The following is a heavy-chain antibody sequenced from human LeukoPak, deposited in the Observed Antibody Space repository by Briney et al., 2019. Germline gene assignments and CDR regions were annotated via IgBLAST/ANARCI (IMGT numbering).Heavy chain of an antibody. CDR2: ISGSASTT. CDR1: GFTFSSYA. CDR3: AKRQWIQPWSPPGY. Sequence: GGSLRLSCAASGFTFSSYAMGWVRQAPGQGLEWVSSISGSASTTYYADSVKGRFTISRDNSQNTLYLQMNSLRAEDTAVYYCAKRQWIQPWSPPGYWGQGTLVTVSS. J-gene: IGHJ4*02. D-gene: IGHD5-18*01. V-gene: IGHV3-23*01.